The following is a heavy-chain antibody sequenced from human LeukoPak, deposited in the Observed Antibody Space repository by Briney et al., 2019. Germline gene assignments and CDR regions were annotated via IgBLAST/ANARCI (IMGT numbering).Heavy chain of an antibody. CDR2: IYSGGST. Sequence: ETGGSLRLSCAASGFTVSSNYMSWVRQAPGKGLEWVSVIYSGGSTYYADSEKGRFTISRDNSKNTQYLQMNSLRAEDTAVYYCARSHYHYYYYMDFWGKGTTVTVSS. CDR1: GFTVSSNY. V-gene: IGHV3-53*01. CDR3: ARSHYHYYYYMDF. J-gene: IGHJ6*03.